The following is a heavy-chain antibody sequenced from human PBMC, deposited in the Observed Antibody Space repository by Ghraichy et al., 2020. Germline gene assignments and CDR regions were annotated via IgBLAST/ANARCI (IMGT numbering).Heavy chain of an antibody. D-gene: IGHD3-10*01. CDR1: GFTFNTAW. Sequence: GGSLRLSCAASGFTFNTAWISWVRQAPGKGLEWVGRIKSKTDGETTDYAAPVKGRFSISRDDSRNTLFLQMNSLKTEDTAMYYCTTNSYSSGTSDYWGQGTLVTVSS. CDR2: IKSKTDGETT. V-gene: IGHV3-15*01. CDR3: TTNSYSSGTSDY. J-gene: IGHJ4*02.